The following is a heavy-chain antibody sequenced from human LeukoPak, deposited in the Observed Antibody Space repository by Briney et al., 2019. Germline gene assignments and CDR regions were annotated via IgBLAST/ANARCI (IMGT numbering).Heavy chain of an antibody. CDR2: ISYDGSNK. CDR1: GFTFSSYG. J-gene: IGHJ4*02. CDR3: ARAPEIYFDY. D-gene: IGHD5-24*01. V-gene: IGHV3-30*03. Sequence: QPGGSLRLSCAASGFTFSSYGMHWVRQAPGKGLEWVAVISYDGSNKYYADSVKGRFTISRDNSKNTLYLQMNSLRAEDTAVYYCARAPEIYFDYWGQGTLVTVSS.